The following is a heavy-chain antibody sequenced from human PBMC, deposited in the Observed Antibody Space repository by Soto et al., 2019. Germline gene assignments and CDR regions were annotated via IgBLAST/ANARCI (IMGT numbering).Heavy chain of an antibody. CDR1: GYTFTSYG. CDR2: ISAYNGNT. CDR3: ARSPPNTYVYAIDI. Sequence: GASVKVSFKASGYTFTSYGISWVRQAPGQGLEWMGWISAYNGNTNYAQKLQGRVTMTTDTSTSTAYMELRSLRSDDTAVYYCARSPPNTYVYAIDIWGQGTMVTVSS. V-gene: IGHV1-18*01. D-gene: IGHD5-12*01. J-gene: IGHJ3*02.